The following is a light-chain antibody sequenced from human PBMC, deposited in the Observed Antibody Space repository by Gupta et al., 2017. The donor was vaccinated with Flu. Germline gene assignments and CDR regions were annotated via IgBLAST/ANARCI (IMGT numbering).Light chain of an antibody. CDR3: HQHNNWPLT. Sequence: EILLTQSPGTLSLSPGERATLSCRASQSVSSNLAWYQQKPGQAPRLLIYDASTRATGIPARFSGSGSGTDFTLTISSLEPKDFAVYYCHQHNNWPLTFGGGTNVEIK. CDR2: DAS. J-gene: IGKJ4*01. V-gene: IGKV3-11*01. CDR1: QSVSSN.